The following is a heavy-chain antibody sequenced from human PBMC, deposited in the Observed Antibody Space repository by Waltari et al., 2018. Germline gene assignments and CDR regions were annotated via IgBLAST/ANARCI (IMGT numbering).Heavy chain of an antibody. V-gene: IGHV1-2*02. CDR2: VNTTSGGT. J-gene: IGHJ5*02. Sequence: QVQLVQSGAEVKKPGASVKVSCKASGYTFTGYYMPWVRQAPGQGLGWMGWVNTTSGGTNYAPKFQGRANMTRDTSISTADMELSRLRSDDTALYYCARETYRGSELDPWGQGTLVTVSS. CDR3: ARETYRGSELDP. CDR1: GYTFTGYY. D-gene: IGHD2-15*01.